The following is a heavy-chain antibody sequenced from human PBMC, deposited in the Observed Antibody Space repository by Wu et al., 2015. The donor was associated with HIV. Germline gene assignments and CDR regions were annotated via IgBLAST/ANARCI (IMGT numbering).Heavy chain of an antibody. Sequence: QVQLVQSGAEVKKPGSSVKVSCKASGGTFSSYAISWVRQAPGQGLEWMGGIIPIFGTANYAQKFQGRVTITTDESTSTAYMELSSLRSEDTAVYYCARDRTYYDSRAPMSFDIVGTKGQWSPSLQ. D-gene: IGHD3-22*01. CDR2: IIPIFGTA. V-gene: IGHV1-69*05. CDR3: ARDRTYYDSRAPMSFDI. CDR1: GGTFSSYA. J-gene: IGHJ3*02.